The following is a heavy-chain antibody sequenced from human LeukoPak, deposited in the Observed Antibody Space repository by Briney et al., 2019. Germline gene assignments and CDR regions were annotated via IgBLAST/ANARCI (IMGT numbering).Heavy chain of an antibody. J-gene: IGHJ1*01. CDR3: AKESGSRSYGAYFPH. CDR1: GFSFSSYW. V-gene: IGHV3-7*01. CDR2: IKQDGSEK. Sequence: GGSLRLSCAASGFSFSSYWMSWVRQAPGKGLEWVANIKQDGSEKKYVDSVKGRFTISRDNSKSTLYLQMNSLRAEDTAVYYCAKESGSRSYGAYFPHWGQGTLVTVSS. D-gene: IGHD6-13*01.